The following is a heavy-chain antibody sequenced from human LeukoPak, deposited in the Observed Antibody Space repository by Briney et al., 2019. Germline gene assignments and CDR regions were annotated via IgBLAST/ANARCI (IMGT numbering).Heavy chain of an antibody. J-gene: IGHJ5*02. CDR3: VRDPTAPASTDDWFDP. Sequence: ASVKVSCKASGYTFTSSGISWVRQAPGQGLEWMGWISAYNGDTNSAQKLQGRVSMTTDTSTNTAYMELRSLRSDDTAVYYCVRDPTAPASTDDWFDPWGQGTLVTVSS. CDR1: GYTFTSSG. D-gene: IGHD6-13*01. CDR2: ISAYNGDT. V-gene: IGHV1-18*01.